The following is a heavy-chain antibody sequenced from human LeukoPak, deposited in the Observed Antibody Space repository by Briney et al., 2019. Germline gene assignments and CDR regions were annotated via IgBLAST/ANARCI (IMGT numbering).Heavy chain of an antibody. J-gene: IGHJ5*02. Sequence: GGSLRLSCAASGFSFSSFAMTWVRQAPGKVLEWVSSITGGHYATYNTDSVKGRFTISRDNAKNTLYLQMNSLRADDTAIYYCTKDPNGDYIGAFDPWGQGTLVTVSS. D-gene: IGHD4-17*01. CDR1: GFSFSSFA. CDR2: ITGGHYAT. V-gene: IGHV3-23*01. CDR3: TKDPNGDYIGAFDP.